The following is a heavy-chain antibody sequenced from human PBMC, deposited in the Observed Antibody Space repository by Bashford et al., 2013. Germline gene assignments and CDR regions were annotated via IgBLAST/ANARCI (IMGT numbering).Heavy chain of an antibody. CDR2: INPKSGGT. Sequence: VASVKVSCKASGYTFISYYMHWVRQAPGQGLEWMGWINPKSGGTNYAQKFQGRVTMTRDTSISTAYMDLSRLRSDDTAVYYCASAAQRLKTGAFDIVGPRDKWSPSPQ. D-gene: IGHD3-9*01. J-gene: IGHJ3*02. CDR3: ASAAQRLKTGAFDI. V-gene: IGHV1-2*02. CDR1: GYTFISYY.